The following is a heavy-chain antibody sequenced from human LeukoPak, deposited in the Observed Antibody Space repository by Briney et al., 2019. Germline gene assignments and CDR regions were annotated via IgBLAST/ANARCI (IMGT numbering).Heavy chain of an antibody. Sequence: SQTLSLTCAVSGGSISSGVYSWGWIRQPPGKGLEFIGYIYHTGSTNYNPSLKSRVAISVDRSKNQFSLKLTSVTAADTAVYYCARGSVYDSSTFDIWGQGTMVTVSS. CDR1: GGSISSGVYS. CDR2: IYHTGST. V-gene: IGHV4-30-2*01. D-gene: IGHD3-22*01. CDR3: ARGSVYDSSTFDI. J-gene: IGHJ3*02.